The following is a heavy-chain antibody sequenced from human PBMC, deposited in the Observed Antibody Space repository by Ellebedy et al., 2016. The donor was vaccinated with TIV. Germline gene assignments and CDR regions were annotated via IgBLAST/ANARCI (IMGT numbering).Heavy chain of an antibody. Sequence: SVKVSXKASRGTFSSYAISWVRQAPGQGLEWMGGIIPIFGTANYAQKFQGRVTITADESTSTAYMELSSLRSEDTAVYYCARDSGYYDFWSGYHPHYYYGMDVWGQGTTVTVSS. D-gene: IGHD3-3*01. CDR1: RGTFSSYA. J-gene: IGHJ6*02. CDR3: ARDSGYYDFWSGYHPHYYYGMDV. CDR2: IIPIFGTA. V-gene: IGHV1-69*13.